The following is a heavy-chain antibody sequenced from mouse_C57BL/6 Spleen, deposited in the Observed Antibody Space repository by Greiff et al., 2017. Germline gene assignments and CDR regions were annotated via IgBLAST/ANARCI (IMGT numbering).Heavy chain of an antibody. D-gene: IGHD4-1*01. Sequence: EVQLVESGGDLVKPGGSLKLSCAASGFTFSSYGMSWVRQTPDKRLEWVATISSGGSYTYYPDSVKGRFTISRDNAKNTLYLQMSSLKSEDTAMYYCARHRANWAFDYWGQGTTLTVSS. CDR2: ISSGGSYT. CDR3: ARHRANWAFDY. J-gene: IGHJ2*01. CDR1: GFTFSSYG. V-gene: IGHV5-6*01.